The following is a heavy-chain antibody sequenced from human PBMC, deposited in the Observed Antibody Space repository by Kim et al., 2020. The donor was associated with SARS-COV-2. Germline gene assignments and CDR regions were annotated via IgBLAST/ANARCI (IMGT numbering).Heavy chain of an antibody. CDR3: ARVKGYALVWWFDP. V-gene: IGHV4-31*03. CDR1: GGSISSGGYY. CDR2: IYYSGST. Sequence: SETLSLTCTVSGGSISSGGYYWSWIRQHPGKGLEWIGYIYYSGSTYYNPSLKSRVTISVDTSKNQFSLKLSSVTAADTAVYYCARVKGYALVWWFDPWGQGTLVTVSS. J-gene: IGHJ5*02. D-gene: IGHD5-12*01.